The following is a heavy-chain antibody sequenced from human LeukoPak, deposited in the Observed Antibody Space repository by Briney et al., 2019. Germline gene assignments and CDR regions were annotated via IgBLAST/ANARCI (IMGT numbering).Heavy chain of an antibody. CDR1: GVSFKSYS. D-gene: IGHD5-18*01. J-gene: IGHJ4*02. V-gene: IGHV3-48*01. CDR3: AIDHGDSAMVSAHFVDY. Sequence: PGGSLTLSCAASGVSFKSYSMNWVRQAPAKGLEWVSYISASGSTILYTDSVKRVFTISRDDAKHSLYLQANRPGAEDTTVYYFAIDHGDSAMVSAHFVDYWGQGTLVTVSS. CDR2: ISASGSTI.